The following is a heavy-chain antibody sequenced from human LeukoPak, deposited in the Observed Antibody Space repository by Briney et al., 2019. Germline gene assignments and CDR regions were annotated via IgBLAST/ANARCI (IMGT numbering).Heavy chain of an antibody. D-gene: IGHD3-3*01. CDR2: MNPNSGNT. J-gene: IGHJ4*02. CDR1: GYTFTSYD. CDR3: ARGDDFWSGYPSTFDY. Sequence: ASVKVSCKASGYTFTSYDINWVRQATGQGLEWMGWMNPNSGNTGYAQKSQGRVTMTRNTSISTAYMELSSLRSEDTAVYYCARGDDFWSGYPSTFDYWGQGTLVTVSS. V-gene: IGHV1-8*01.